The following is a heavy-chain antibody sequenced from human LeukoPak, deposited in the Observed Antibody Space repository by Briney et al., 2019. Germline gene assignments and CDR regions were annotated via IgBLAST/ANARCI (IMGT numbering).Heavy chain of an antibody. D-gene: IGHD6-6*01. CDR3: AKDPQLVVGWFDP. Sequence: GGSLRLSCAASGFTFSSYGMHWVRQAPSKGLEWVAFIRYDGSNKYYADSVKGRFTISRDNSKNTLYLQMNSLRAEDTAVYYCAKDPQLVVGWFDPWGQGTLVTVSS. J-gene: IGHJ5*02. CDR2: IRYDGSNK. CDR1: GFTFSSYG. V-gene: IGHV3-30*02.